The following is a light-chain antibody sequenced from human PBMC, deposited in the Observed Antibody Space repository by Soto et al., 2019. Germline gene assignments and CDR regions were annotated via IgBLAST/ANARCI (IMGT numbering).Light chain of an antibody. CDR3: LQYNDWPYT. CDR2: AKS. Sequence: EIVVTQSPATLSVSPGDRAALSCWASQNVGNDLAWYQQKPGQAPRLLIYAKSTRATGIPARFSGVASGTEFTLAISSLQSEDFALYYCLQYNDWPYTFGQGTKLEIK. J-gene: IGKJ2*01. V-gene: IGKV3-15*01. CDR1: QNVGND.